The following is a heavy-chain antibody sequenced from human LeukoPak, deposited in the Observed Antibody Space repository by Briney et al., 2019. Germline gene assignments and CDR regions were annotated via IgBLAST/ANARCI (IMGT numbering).Heavy chain of an antibody. Sequence: SETLSLTCTVSGGSMSDYYWSWIRQSPVRGLEWIGYLYYSGNTNYNPSLKSRLTISRDMAKNQFSLKLGSVTSADTAVYYCARGEYEDLVDNWGQGTLVTVS. J-gene: IGHJ4*02. CDR1: GGSMSDYY. CDR2: LYYSGNT. D-gene: IGHD1-26*01. V-gene: IGHV4-59*01. CDR3: ARGEYEDLVDN.